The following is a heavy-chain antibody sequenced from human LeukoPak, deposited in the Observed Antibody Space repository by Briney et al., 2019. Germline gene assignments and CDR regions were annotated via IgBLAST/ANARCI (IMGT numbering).Heavy chain of an antibody. CDR1: GGSISSGGYY. Sequence: SETLSLTCTVSGGSISSGGYYWSWIRQHPGKGLEWIGYIYYSGSTYYNPSLKSRVTISVDTSKNQFSLKLSSVTAADTAVYYCARQGPKIAARPLGYFDYWGQGTLVTVSS. CDR3: ARQGPKIAARPLGYFDY. V-gene: IGHV4-31*03. J-gene: IGHJ4*02. CDR2: IYYSGST. D-gene: IGHD6-6*01.